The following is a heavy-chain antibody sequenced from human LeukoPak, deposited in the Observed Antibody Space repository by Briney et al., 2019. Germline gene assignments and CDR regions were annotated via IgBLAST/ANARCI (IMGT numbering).Heavy chain of an antibody. CDR1: GYSFTNYW. CDR3: TRARYYGDTYYFDY. CDR2: TYPVDSDT. J-gene: IGHJ4*02. V-gene: IGHV5-51*01. Sequence: GESLKISCKGSGYSFTNYWIAWVRQMPGKGREWMGITYPVDSDTRYSPSFQGQVTISADKSISTAYLQWSSLKASDTAMYYCTRARYYGDTYYFDYWGQGTLVTVSS. D-gene: IGHD4-17*01.